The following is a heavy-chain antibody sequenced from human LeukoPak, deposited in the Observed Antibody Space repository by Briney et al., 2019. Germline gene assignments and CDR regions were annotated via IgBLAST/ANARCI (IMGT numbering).Heavy chain of an antibody. J-gene: IGHJ4*02. V-gene: IGHV3-48*03. CDR2: ISSSGNAI. CDR3: ARDLLRYFDPGGD. CDR1: GFTFSSYE. Sequence: AGGSLRLSCAASGFTFSSYEMNWVRQAPGKGLEWVSYISSSGNAIYYADSVKGRFTISRDNAKNSLYLQVNSLRAEDTAVYYCARDLLRYFDPGGDWGQGTLVTVSS. D-gene: IGHD3-9*01.